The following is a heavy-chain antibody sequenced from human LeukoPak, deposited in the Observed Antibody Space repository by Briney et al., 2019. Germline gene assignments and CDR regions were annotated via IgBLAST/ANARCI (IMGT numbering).Heavy chain of an antibody. Sequence: GASVKVSCKASGGTFSSYAISWVRQAPGQGLEWMGRIIPILGIANYAQKFQGRVTITADKSTSTAYMELSSLRSEDTAVYYCAVTFTPTTRGYCSSTSCYTGRFDPWGQGTLVTVSS. CDR1: GGTFSSYA. CDR2: IIPILGIA. D-gene: IGHD2-2*02. V-gene: IGHV1-69*04. CDR3: AVTFTPTTRGYCSSTSCYTGRFDP. J-gene: IGHJ5*02.